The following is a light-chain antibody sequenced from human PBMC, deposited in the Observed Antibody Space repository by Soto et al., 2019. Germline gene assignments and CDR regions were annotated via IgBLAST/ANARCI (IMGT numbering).Light chain of an antibody. CDR2: KAS. Sequence: DIQMTQSPSSVSASVGDRVTISCRASQGISSWLAWYQQKPGKAPKLLIYKASTLQTGVPSRFSGSGSGTDFTLTITNLQPEDFATYYCHQASSFPLSVGGGTKVDIK. CDR1: QGISSW. J-gene: IGKJ4*01. CDR3: HQASSFPLS. V-gene: IGKV1-12*01.